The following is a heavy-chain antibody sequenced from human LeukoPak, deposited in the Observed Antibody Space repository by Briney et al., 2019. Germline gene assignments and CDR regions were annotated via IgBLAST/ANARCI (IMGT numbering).Heavy chain of an antibody. CDR3: ARAKPADFDL. V-gene: IGHV3-74*01. Sequence: GGSLRLSCVGSGFTFNTYWIHWVRQAPGKGLVWVSRVKEDGRETNYADSVKGRFTLSRDNAKNTVYLQMNNLRAEDTAVYHCARAKPADFDLWGRGTLVSVSS. CDR1: GFTFNTYW. J-gene: IGHJ2*01. CDR2: VKEDGRET.